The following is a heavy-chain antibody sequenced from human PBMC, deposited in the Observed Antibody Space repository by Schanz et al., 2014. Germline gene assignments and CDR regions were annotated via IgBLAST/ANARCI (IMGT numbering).Heavy chain of an antibody. CDR1: GDTFANFG. D-gene: IGHD1-7*01. CDR3: ARDRWNYEGGIFDI. J-gene: IGHJ3*02. CDR2: FMPFLGIT. V-gene: IGHV1-69*04. Sequence: QVQLVQSGAEVKKPGSSVKVSCKATGDTFANFGISWVRQASGQGPEWIGRFMPFLGITNLAQKFQDRLTMTADKVTSTSYMELRGCRLENTAMYYGARDRWNYEGGIFDIWGQGPMVTVSS.